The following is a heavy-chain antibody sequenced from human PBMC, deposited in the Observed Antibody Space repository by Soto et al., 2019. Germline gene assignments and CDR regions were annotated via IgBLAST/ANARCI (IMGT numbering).Heavy chain of an antibody. CDR2: IYYSGST. D-gene: IGHD1-26*01. J-gene: IGHJ5*02. CDR1: GGSIISYY. Sequence: SETLSLTCTVSGGSIISYYWSWIRQPPGKGLEWIGYIYYSGSTNYNPSLKSRVTISVDTSKNQFSLKLSSVTAADTAVYYCARMKVGATTRWFDPWGQGTLVTVSS. CDR3: ARMKVGATTRWFDP. V-gene: IGHV4-59*01.